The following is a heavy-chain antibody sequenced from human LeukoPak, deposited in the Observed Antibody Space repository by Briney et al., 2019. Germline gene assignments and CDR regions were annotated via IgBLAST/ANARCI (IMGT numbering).Heavy chain of an antibody. J-gene: IGHJ4*02. Sequence: GASVKVSCKASGYTFTSYDINWVRQAPGQGLEWMGWINANNGNTNYAQNLQGRVTMTTDTSTSTAYMEMRSLRSDDTAVYYCARGPIAAAGDSWGQGTLVTVSS. D-gene: IGHD6-13*01. CDR2: INANNGNT. V-gene: IGHV1-18*01. CDR1: GYTFTSYD. CDR3: ARGPIAAAGDS.